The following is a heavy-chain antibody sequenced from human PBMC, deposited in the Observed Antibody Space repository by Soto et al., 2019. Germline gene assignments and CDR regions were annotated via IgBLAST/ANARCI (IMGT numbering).Heavy chain of an antibody. Sequence: QVQLRESGPGLVKPSQTLSLTCTVSGGSMSSGDYLWSWVRQPPGKGLEWIGYIYYRGSSYHNPSLKSRLTMSVDTSKNQFSLKLTSVTAADTAVYYCARVGIACSSSSCHNHYYYAMDVWGQGTTVTVSS. CDR2: IYYRGSS. J-gene: IGHJ6*02. CDR1: GGSMSSGDYL. V-gene: IGHV4-30-4*01. D-gene: IGHD2-2*02. CDR3: ARVGIACSSSSCHNHYYYAMDV.